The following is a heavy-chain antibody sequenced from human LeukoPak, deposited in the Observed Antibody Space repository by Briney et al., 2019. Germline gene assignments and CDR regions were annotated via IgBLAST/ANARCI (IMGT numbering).Heavy chain of an antibody. Sequence: GGSLRLSCAASGFTFSSYAMSWVRLAPGQGLEWVSAIGGRGGSTYYADTVKGQFTISRDKSKNTLYLQMNSLRAEDTAVYYCAKGSVATKYYYYGMDGWGQGTTVTVSS. J-gene: IGHJ6*02. D-gene: IGHD5-12*01. CDR1: GFTFSSYA. V-gene: IGHV3-23*01. CDR3: AKGSVATKYYYYGMDG. CDR2: IGGRGGST.